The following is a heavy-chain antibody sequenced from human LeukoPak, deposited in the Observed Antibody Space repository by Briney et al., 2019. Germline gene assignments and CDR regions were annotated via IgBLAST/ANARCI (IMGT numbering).Heavy chain of an antibody. J-gene: IGHJ4*02. CDR3: ARWGSITTARFDY. CDR1: GGSISSYY. D-gene: IGHD3-16*01. Sequence: PSETLSLTCTVSGGSISSYYWSWIRQPPGKGLEWIGYIYYSGSTNYNPSLKSRVTISVDTFKNQFSLELSSVTAADTAVYYCARWGSITTARFDYWGQGTLVTVPS. CDR2: IYYSGST. V-gene: IGHV4-59*01.